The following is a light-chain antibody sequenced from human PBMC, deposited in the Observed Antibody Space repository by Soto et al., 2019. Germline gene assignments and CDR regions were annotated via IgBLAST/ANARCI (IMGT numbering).Light chain of an antibody. CDR3: QVWDSSGDHYV. Sequence: SYVLTQPPSVSVVPGQTARITCGGNNIGSYSVHWYQQKPGQAPVLVVYDDSDRPSGIPERFSGSNSGNTATLTISRVEAGDEADYYCQVWDSSGDHYVFGTGTKVTVL. V-gene: IGLV3-21*02. CDR1: NIGSYS. J-gene: IGLJ1*01. CDR2: DDS.